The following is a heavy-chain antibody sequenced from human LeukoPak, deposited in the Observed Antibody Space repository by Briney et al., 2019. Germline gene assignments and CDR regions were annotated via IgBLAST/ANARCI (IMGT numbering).Heavy chain of an antibody. CDR2: ISYDGSNK. J-gene: IGHJ5*02. Sequence: GGSLRLSCAASGFTFSSHGMHWVRQAPGKGLGWVAVISYDGSNKYYADSVKGRFTISRDNSKNTLYLQMNSLRAEDTAVYYCAREPEMATINWWFDPWGQGTLVTVSS. CDR1: GFTFSSHG. CDR3: AREPEMATINWWFDP. V-gene: IGHV3-30*19. D-gene: IGHD5-24*01.